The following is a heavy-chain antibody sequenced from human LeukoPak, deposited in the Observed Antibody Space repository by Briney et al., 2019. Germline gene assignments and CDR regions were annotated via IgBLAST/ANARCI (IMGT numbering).Heavy chain of an antibody. J-gene: IGHJ3*02. CDR2: IYYSGST. V-gene: IGHV4-59*11. D-gene: IGHD3-22*01. CDR1: GGSITSHY. CDR3: ARGDPAWDYDTSSYYPDAFDI. Sequence: SETLSLTCTVSGGSITSHYCNWIRHPPGKGLEWIGYIYYSGSTNYNPSLESRVTISVDTSKNQFSLKLRSVTAADTAVYYCARGDPAWDYDTSSYYPDAFDIWGQGTMVTVSS.